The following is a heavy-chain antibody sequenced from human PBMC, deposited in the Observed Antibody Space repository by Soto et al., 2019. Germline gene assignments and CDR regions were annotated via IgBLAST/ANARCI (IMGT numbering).Heavy chain of an antibody. D-gene: IGHD3-10*01. Sequence: QVQLVESGGGVVQPGRSLRLSCAASGFTFSTYGMYWVRQAPGKGLEWVAVISYDGSNKYYADSVKGRFTISRDNSKKTLYLQMDSLRAEDTAVYYCAKDGSGQVDYYYDGVDVWGQGTTVTVSS. CDR1: GFTFSTYG. CDR2: ISYDGSNK. CDR3: AKDGSGQVDYYYDGVDV. J-gene: IGHJ6*02. V-gene: IGHV3-30*18.